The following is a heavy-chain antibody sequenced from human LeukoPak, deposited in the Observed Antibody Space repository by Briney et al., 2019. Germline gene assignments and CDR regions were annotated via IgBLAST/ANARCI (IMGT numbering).Heavy chain of an antibody. Sequence: GASVKVSCKASGYTFTSYAMHWVRQAPGQRLEWMGWINAGNGNTKYSQKFQGRVAITRDTSASTAYMELSSLRSEDTAVYYCAKVTPEGIAAAGNWYFDLWGRGTLVTVSS. CDR1: GYTFTSYA. D-gene: IGHD6-13*01. CDR2: INAGNGNT. J-gene: IGHJ2*01. V-gene: IGHV1-3*01. CDR3: AKVTPEGIAAAGNWYFDL.